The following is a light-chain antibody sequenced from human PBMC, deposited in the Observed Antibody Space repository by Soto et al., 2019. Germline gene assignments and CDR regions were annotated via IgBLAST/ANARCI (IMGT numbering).Light chain of an antibody. CDR2: DVS. V-gene: IGLV2-14*03. CDR3: SSYTSSSFLYV. Sequence: QSVLAQPASVSGSPGQSITISCTGTSSDVGGYNYVSWYQQHPGKAPKLMIYDVSNRPSGVSNRFSGSKSGNTASLTISGLQAEDEADYYCSSYTSSSFLYVFGTGTKVTV. J-gene: IGLJ1*01. CDR1: SSDVGGYNY.